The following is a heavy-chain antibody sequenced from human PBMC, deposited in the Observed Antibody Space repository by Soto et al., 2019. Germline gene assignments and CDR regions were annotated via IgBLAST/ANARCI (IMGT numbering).Heavy chain of an antibody. J-gene: IGHJ6*02. D-gene: IGHD2-15*01. CDR1: GFTFSTYA. CDR2: ISYDGSNK. Sequence: PGGPLRLSCTASGFTFSTYAMHRFRQAPLKGLEWVAHISYDGSNKNYPDSVKGRFTISRDNSKNTLYLQMNSLRAEDTAVYYCAREPQIVVVVAATRDYYYGMDVWGQRTTVTVSS. V-gene: IGHV3-30-3*01. CDR3: AREPQIVVVVAATRDYYYGMDV.